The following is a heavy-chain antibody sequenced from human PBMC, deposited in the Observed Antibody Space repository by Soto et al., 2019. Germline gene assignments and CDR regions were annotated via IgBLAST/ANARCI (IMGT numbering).Heavy chain of an antibody. CDR2: ISYDGSNK. J-gene: IGHJ6*02. CDR1: GFTFSSYG. CDR3: AKDVDIVVVPAARGDYYYYGMDV. V-gene: IGHV3-30*18. D-gene: IGHD2-2*01. Sequence: QVQLVESGGGVVQPGRSLRLSCAASGFTFSSYGMHWVRQAPGKGLEWVAVISYDGSNKYYADSVKGRVTISRDNSETTLYLQMNSLRAEDTAVYYCAKDVDIVVVPAARGDYYYYGMDVWGQGTTVTVSS.